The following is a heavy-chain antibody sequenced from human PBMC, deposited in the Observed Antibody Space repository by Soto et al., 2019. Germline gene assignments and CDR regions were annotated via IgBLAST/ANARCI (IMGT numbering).Heavy chain of an antibody. CDR3: ARGGAAVRAFDP. CDR2: IYSGGST. J-gene: IGHJ5*02. Sequence: EVQLVESGGGLVQPGGSLRLSCAASGFTVSSSYLSWVRQAPGKGLEWVSVIYSGGSTYYADSVKSRFTISRDSSKNTVYLQMNSLRAEDTAVYYCARGGAAVRAFDPWGQGTLVTVSS. D-gene: IGHD6-13*01. V-gene: IGHV3-66*01. CDR1: GFTVSSSY.